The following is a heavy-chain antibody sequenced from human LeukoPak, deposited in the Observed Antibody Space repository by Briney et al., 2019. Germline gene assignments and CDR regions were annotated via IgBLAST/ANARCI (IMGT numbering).Heavy chain of an antibody. V-gene: IGHV4-4*07. D-gene: IGHD2-15*01. CDR1: GGSISSYY. J-gene: IGHJ4*02. Sequence: SETLSLTCTVSGGSISSYYWSWIRQPAGKGLEWIGRIYTSGSTNYNPSLKSRVTMSVDTSKNQFSLKLSSVTAADTVVYYCAREDPATVVTRFDYWGQGTLVTVSS. CDR3: AREDPATVVTRFDY. CDR2: IYTSGST.